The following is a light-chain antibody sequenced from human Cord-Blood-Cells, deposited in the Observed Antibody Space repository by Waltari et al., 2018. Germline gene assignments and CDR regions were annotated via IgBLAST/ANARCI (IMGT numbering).Light chain of an antibody. CDR2: LGS. CDR3: MQALQTPYT. V-gene: IGKV2-28*01. J-gene: IGKJ2*01. Sequence: MVMTQSPLSLPVTPGEPASISCRSSQSLLHSNGYNYLDWYLQKPGQSPQPLIYLGSNRASGVPDRFSGSGSGTDFTLKISRVEAEDVGVYYCMQALQTPYTFGQGTKLEIK. CDR1: QSLLHSNGYNY.